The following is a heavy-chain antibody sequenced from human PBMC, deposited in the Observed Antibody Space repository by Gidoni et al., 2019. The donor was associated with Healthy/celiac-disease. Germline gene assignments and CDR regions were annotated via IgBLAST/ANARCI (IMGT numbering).Heavy chain of an antibody. J-gene: IGHJ4*02. D-gene: IGHD3-10*01. CDR3: ARAPYYGSGSLGFDY. V-gene: IGHV4-61*02. CDR1: GGSISSGSYY. Sequence: QVQLQESGPGLVKPSQTLSLTCTVSGGSISSGSYYWSWIRQPAGKGLEWIGRIYTSGSTNYNPSLKSRVTISVDTSKNQFSLKLSSVTAADTAVYYCARAPYYGSGSLGFDYWGQGTLVTVSS. CDR2: IYTSGST.